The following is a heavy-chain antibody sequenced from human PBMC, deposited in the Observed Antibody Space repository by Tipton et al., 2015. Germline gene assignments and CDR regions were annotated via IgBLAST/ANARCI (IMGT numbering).Heavy chain of an antibody. CDR1: GFTFSNYY. V-gene: IGHV3-11*01. CDR3: ARARGRHGGLFGS. J-gene: IGHJ4*02. CDR2: IDSSGRTI. D-gene: IGHD4-23*01. Sequence: GSLRLSCAASGFTFSNYYMSWIRQAPGKGLEWLSYIDSSGRTIYYTDSVKGRFTISRDNSKNSLYLQMNGLRADDTAVYYCARARGRHGGLFGSWGQGTLATVSS.